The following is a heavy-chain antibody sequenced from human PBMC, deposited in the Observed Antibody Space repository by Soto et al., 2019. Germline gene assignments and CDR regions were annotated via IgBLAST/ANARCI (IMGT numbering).Heavy chain of an antibody. D-gene: IGHD2-15*01. CDR1: GYTFTTYG. Sequence: QVQLVQSGAEVKRPGASLKVSCKASGYTFTTYGFNWVRQAPGQGLERMGWISPYNGDTNYAQNFQGRVTLTTDTSTSTAYMELRSLTSDDTAVYYCARTPLAQMIVLEAATRFDYWGQGTLVTVSS. CDR2: ISPYNGDT. CDR3: ARTPLAQMIVLEAATRFDY. J-gene: IGHJ4*02. V-gene: IGHV1-18*04.